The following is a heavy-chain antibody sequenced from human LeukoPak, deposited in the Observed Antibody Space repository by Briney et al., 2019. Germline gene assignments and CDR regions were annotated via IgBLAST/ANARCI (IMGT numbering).Heavy chain of an antibody. CDR3: LRGGGSYREYYGMDV. Sequence: WASVNVSLNASGATFSSYANSWVRQRPGPGLELMGMVIPIHGITNYAQKFPGRVTITADKSTSTAYMELNSLRSNDKAEDYCLRGGGSYREYYGMDVWGQGTTVTVSS. CDR2: VIPIHGIT. J-gene: IGHJ6*02. D-gene: IGHD1-26*01. CDR1: GATFSSYA. V-gene: IGHV1-69*04.